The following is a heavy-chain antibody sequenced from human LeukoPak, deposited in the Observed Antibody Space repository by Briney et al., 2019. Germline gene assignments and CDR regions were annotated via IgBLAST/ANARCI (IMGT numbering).Heavy chain of an antibody. CDR3: TTPALAGGHYFDY. V-gene: IGHV3-15*01. D-gene: IGHD7-27*01. J-gene: IGHJ4*02. CDR2: IKSKTDGGTT. CDR1: GFTFSNAW. Sequence: GGSLRLSCAASGFTFSNAWMSWVRQAPGKGLEWVGRIKSKTDGGTTDYAAPVKGRFTISRDDSKNTLYLQMNSLKTEDTAVYCCTTPALAGGHYFDYWGQGTLVTVSS.